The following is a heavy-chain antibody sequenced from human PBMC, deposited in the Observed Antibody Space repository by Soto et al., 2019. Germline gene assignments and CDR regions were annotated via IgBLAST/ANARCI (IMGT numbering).Heavy chain of an antibody. J-gene: IGHJ6*03. D-gene: IGHD2-2*01. CDR1: GGSFSGYY. CDR2: INHSGST. CDR3: AGLYCSSTSYTSYYYYMYV. Sequence: SETLSLTCAVYGGSFSGYYWSWIRQPPGKGLEWIGEINHSGSTNYNPSLKSRVTISVDTSRNQFSLKLSSVTAADTAVYYCAGLYCSSTSYTSYYYYMYVWGKGTTVTVSS. V-gene: IGHV4-34*01.